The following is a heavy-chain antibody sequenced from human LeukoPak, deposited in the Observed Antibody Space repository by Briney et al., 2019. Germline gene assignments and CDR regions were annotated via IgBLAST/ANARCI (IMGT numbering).Heavy chain of an antibody. D-gene: IGHD1-7*01. Sequence: GGSLRLSCAASGFTVSSNYMSWVRQAPGKGLEWVSVIYSGGSTYYADSVKGRFTISRDITRNTLHRDMSNLRDEDTAVYYCARDRVQIWHYVGTFDVWGQGALVTVSS. CDR3: ARDRVQIWHYVGTFDV. J-gene: IGHJ4*02. CDR2: IYSGGST. CDR1: GFTVSSNY. V-gene: IGHV3-66*01.